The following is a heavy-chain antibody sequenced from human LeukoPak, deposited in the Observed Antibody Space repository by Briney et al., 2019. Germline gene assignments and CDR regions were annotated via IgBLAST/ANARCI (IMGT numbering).Heavy chain of an antibody. V-gene: IGHV4-34*01. D-gene: IGHD3-10*01. CDR3: ARLLDYYGSGSYPFGDAFDI. Sequence: SETLSLTCAVYGGSFSGYYWSWIRQPPGKGLEWIGEINHSGSTNYNPSLKSRVTISVDTSKNQFSLKLSSVTAADTAVYYCARLLDYYGSGSYPFGDAFDIWGQGTMVTVSS. CDR1: GGSFSGYY. CDR2: INHSGST. J-gene: IGHJ3*02.